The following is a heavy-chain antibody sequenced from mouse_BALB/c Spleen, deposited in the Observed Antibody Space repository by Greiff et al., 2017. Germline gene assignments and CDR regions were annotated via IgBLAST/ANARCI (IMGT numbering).Heavy chain of an antibody. CDR2: ILPGSGST. V-gene: IGHV1-9*01. J-gene: IGHJ4*01. Sequence: VKLMESGAELMKPGASVKISCKATGYTFSSYWIEWVKQRPGHGLEWIGEILPGSGSTNYNEKFKGKATFTADTSSNTAYMQLSSLTSEDSAVYYCARGTTANGMDYWGQGTSVTVSS. CDR1: GYTFSSYW. CDR3: ARGTTANGMDY. D-gene: IGHD1-2*01.